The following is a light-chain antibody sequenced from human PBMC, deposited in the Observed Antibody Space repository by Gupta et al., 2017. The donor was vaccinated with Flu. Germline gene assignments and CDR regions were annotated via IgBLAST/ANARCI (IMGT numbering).Light chain of an antibody. CDR2: EVS. V-gene: IGLV2-14*01. CDR3: SSYTSSSTLV. J-gene: IGLJ3*02. Sequence: QSALTQPASVSGSPGQSITISCTGTSSDVGGYNYVSWYQQHPGKAHKLMIYEVSNRPSGVSNRFSGSKSGNTAFLTISGLQAEDDADYYCSSYTSSSTLVFGGGTKLTVL. CDR1: SSDVGGYNY.